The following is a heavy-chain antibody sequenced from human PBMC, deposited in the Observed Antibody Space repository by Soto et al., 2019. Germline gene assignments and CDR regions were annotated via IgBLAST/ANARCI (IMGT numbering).Heavy chain of an antibody. J-gene: IGHJ3*02. Sequence: EVLLLESGGGVVQPGGSLRLSCAVSGFTFRNYGMSWVRQAPGKGLEWVSSISSTGAVTYYADSVKGRFTISRDNSKNALNLQMNSLRADDTAVYYCTKDRMIVDPLGFDIWGQGTLVTVSS. CDR2: ISSTGAVT. V-gene: IGHV3-23*01. CDR1: GFTFRNYG. D-gene: IGHD3-22*01. CDR3: TKDRMIVDPLGFDI.